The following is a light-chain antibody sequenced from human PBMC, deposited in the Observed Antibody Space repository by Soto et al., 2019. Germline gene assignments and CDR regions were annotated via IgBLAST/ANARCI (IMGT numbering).Light chain of an antibody. CDR2: HAS. V-gene: IGKV3-15*01. Sequence: EIVMTQSPATLSVSPGEGATLSCRASQSVNSNLAWYQQKPGQAPRLLIYHASTRVTGLPARFSGSESGTEFTLTISSLQPEDFAVYYCQQYNTWPSWTFGQGTKVDIK. CDR1: QSVNSN. CDR3: QQYNTWPSWT. J-gene: IGKJ1*01.